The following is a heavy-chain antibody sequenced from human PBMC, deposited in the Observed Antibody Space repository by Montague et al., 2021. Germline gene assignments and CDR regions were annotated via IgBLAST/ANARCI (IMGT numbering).Heavy chain of an antibody. CDR2: MFYGGAT. J-gene: IGHJ5*02. V-gene: IGHV4-59*08. D-gene: IGHD3-10*01. CDR1: SGSIFHAH. CDR3: AKQDYSVSGTSYKGFDP. Sequence: SETLSLTCTVSSGSIFHAHWSWVRQPPGKGPEWLGSMFYGGATSNNPSLKSRVTMSIDTSTNQFSLKLSFVTAADTAVYYCAKQDYSVSGTSYKGFDPWGQGILVTVSS.